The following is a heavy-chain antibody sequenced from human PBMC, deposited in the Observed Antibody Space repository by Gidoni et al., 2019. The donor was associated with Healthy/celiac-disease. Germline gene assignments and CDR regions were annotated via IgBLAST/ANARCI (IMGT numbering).Heavy chain of an antibody. J-gene: IGHJ4*02. D-gene: IGHD3-3*01. Sequence: EVQLVESGGGLVQPGGSRRLSCAASGFTFSSYWRSWVRQAPGKGLEWVANIKQDGSEKYYVDSVKGRFTISRDNAKNSLYLQMNSLRAEDTAVYYCARDDGTIFGVVGYWGQGTLVTVSS. CDR3: ARDDGTIFGVVGY. CDR2: IKQDGSEK. CDR1: GFTFSSYW. V-gene: IGHV3-7*01.